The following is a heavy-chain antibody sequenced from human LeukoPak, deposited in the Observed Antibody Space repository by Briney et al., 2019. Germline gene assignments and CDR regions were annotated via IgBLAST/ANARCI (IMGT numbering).Heavy chain of an antibody. CDR1: GFTFSSYW. D-gene: IGHD3-3*02. V-gene: IGHV3-7*01. CDR3: ARDRVISFLYYYYGMDV. J-gene: IGHJ6*02. Sequence: GGSLRLSCAASGFTFSSYWMSWVRQAPGKGLEWVANIKQDGSEKYYVDSVKGRFTISRDNAKNSLYLQMNSLRAEDTAVYYCARDRVISFLYYYYGMDVWGQRTTVTVSS. CDR2: IKQDGSEK.